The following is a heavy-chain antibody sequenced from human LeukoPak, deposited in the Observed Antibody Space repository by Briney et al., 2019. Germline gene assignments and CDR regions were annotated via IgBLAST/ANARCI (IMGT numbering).Heavy chain of an antibody. CDR3: AREPGHGELDY. CDR1: GFTFSSYA. CDR2: ISYDGSNK. J-gene: IGHJ4*02. D-gene: IGHD4-17*01. Sequence: GGSLRLSCAASGFTFSSYAMHWVRQAPGKGLEWVAVISYDGSNKYYADSVRGRFTISRDNSKNTLYLQMNSLRAEDTAVYYCAREPGHGELDYWGQGTLVTVSS. V-gene: IGHV3-30-3*01.